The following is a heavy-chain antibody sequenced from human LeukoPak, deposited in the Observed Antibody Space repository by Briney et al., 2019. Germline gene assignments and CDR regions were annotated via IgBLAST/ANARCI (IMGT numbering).Heavy chain of an antibody. J-gene: IGHJ4*02. CDR3: ARVGDYYDSSGYYFDY. D-gene: IGHD3-22*01. CDR1: GFTVSSNY. CDR2: ISYDGSNK. V-gene: IGHV3-30*03. Sequence: GGSLRLSCAASGFTVSSNYMSWVRQAPGKGLEWVAVISYDGSNKYYADSVKGRFTISRDNSKNTLYLQMNSLRAEDTAVYYCARVGDYYDSSGYYFDYWGQGTLVTVSS.